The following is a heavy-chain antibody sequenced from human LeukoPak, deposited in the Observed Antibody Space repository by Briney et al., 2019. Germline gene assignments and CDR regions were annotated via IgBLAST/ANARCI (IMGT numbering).Heavy chain of an antibody. CDR3: ARGATGSFRYSSGWPGDS. CDR1: GFTFSSYS. V-gene: IGHV3-21*01. D-gene: IGHD6-19*01. J-gene: IGHJ4*02. CDR2: ISSSSSYI. Sequence: PGGSLRLSCAASGFTFSSYSMNWVRQAPGKGLEWVSSISSSSSYIYYADSVKGRFTISRDNAKNSLYLQMSSLRAEDTAVYYCARGATGSFRYSSGWPGDSWGQGTLVTVSS.